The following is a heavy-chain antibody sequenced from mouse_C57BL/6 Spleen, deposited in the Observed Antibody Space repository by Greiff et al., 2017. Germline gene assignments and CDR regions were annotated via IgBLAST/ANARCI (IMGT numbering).Heavy chain of an antibody. CDR2: IWSGGST. CDR1: GFSLTSYG. Sequence: VKLQESGPGLVQPSQSLSITCTVSGFSLTSYGVHWVRQSPGKGLEWLGVIWSGGSTDYNAAFISRLSISKDNSKSQVFFKMNSLQADDTAIYYCARNWDTTVVAHFDYWGQGTTLTVSS. CDR3: ARNWDTTVVAHFDY. D-gene: IGHD1-1*01. V-gene: IGHV2-2*01. J-gene: IGHJ2*01.